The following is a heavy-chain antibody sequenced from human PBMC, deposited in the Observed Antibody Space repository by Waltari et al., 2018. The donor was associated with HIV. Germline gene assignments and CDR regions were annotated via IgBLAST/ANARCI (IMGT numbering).Heavy chain of an antibody. J-gene: IGHJ6*02. V-gene: IGHV3-30*02. CDR2: IRNDGTNK. CDR3: AKDNGFGTYYYYHGMDV. CDR1: GFVFNNFG. Sequence: QVQLVESEGGVVQPGGSLRLSCAASGFVFNNFGIYWVRQAPGKGLEWVAYIRNDGTNKKYGESVKGRFTIARANSKNTVQLEMKSLRVEDTAVYYCAKDNGFGTYYYYHGMDVWGQGTAVTVSS. D-gene: IGHD1-1*01.